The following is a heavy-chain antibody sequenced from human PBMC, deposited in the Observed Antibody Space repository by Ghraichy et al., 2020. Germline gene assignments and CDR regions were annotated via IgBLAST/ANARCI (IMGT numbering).Heavy chain of an antibody. Sequence: SDTLSLTCTVSGGSISSYYWSWIRQPPGKGLEWIGYIYYSGSTNYNPSLKSRVTISVDTSKNQFSLKLSSVTAADTAVYYCARVSQDGSSHFDYWGQGTLVTVSS. CDR3: ARVSQDGSSHFDY. CDR2: IYYSGST. J-gene: IGHJ4*02. CDR1: GGSISSYY. V-gene: IGHV4-59*07. D-gene: IGHD3-10*01.